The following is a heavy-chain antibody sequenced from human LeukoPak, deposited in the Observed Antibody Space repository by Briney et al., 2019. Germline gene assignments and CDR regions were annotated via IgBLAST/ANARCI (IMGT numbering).Heavy chain of an antibody. Sequence: GGSLRLSCAASGFTVSSNYMSWVRQAPGKGLEWVSVIYSGGSTYYADSVKGRFTISRDNSKNTLYLQMNSLRAEDTAVYYCARGQTYYYGMDVWGQGTTVTVSS. CDR1: GFTVSSNY. J-gene: IGHJ6*02. CDR3: ARGQTYYYGMDV. CDR2: IYSGGST. V-gene: IGHV3-66*01.